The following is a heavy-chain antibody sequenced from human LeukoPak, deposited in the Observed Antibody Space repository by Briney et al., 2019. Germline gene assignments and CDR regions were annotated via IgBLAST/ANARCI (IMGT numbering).Heavy chain of an antibody. V-gene: IGHV4-38-2*02. J-gene: IGHJ6*03. CDR3: ARDFSSSSTVYYYYYMDV. CDR2: IYYSGTT. CDR1: GYSISSGYY. Sequence: SETLSLTCTVSGYSISSGYYWGWIRPPPGKGLEWIGTIYYSGTTYYNPSLKSRVTISLDTSKNQFSLKLSSVTAADTAIYYCARDFSSSSTVYYYYYMDVWGKGTTVTVSS. D-gene: IGHD6-6*01.